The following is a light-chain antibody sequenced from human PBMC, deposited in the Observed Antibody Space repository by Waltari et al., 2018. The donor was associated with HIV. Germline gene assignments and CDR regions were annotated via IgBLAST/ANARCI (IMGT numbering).Light chain of an antibody. J-gene: IGLJ2*01. CDR3: YSTDSSGNHVV. CDR2: EDS. Sequence: SYALTQPPSVSVSPGQTARITCSGDALPKKSAYWYQQKSGQAPVLVIYEDSKRPSGIPERFSGSSSGTMATLTISGAQVEDEADYYCYSTDSSGNHVVFGGGTKLTVL. CDR1: ALPKKS. V-gene: IGLV3-10*01.